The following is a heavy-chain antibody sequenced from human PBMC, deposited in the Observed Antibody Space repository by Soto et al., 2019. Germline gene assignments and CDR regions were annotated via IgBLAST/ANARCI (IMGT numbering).Heavy chain of an antibody. V-gene: IGHV6-1*01. Sequence: SQTLSLTCAISGDSVSSNSAAWNWIRQSPSRGLEWLGRTYYRSKWYNDYAVSVKSRITINPDTSKNQFSLQLNSVTPEDTAVYYCASLRSIAVAGTGRYYYYMDVWGKGTTVTVSS. J-gene: IGHJ6*03. CDR2: TYYRSKWYN. CDR1: GDSVSSNSAA. CDR3: ASLRSIAVAGTGRYYYYMDV. D-gene: IGHD6-19*01.